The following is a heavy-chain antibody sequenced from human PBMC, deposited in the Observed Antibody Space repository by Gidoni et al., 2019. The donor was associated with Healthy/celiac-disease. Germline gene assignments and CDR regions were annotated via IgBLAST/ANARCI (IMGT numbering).Heavy chain of an antibody. CDR2: ISGSGGST. V-gene: IGHV3-23*01. CDR3: AKDGHDYGDYFPGDY. J-gene: IGHJ4*02. CDR1: GFTFSSYA. Sequence: EVQLLESGGGLVQPGGSLRLSCAASGFTFSSYAMSWVRQAPGKGLEGVSAISGSGGSTYYADSGKGRFTSSRDNAKNTLYLQMNSLRAEDTAVYYCAKDGHDYGDYFPGDYWGQGTLVTVSS. D-gene: IGHD4-17*01.